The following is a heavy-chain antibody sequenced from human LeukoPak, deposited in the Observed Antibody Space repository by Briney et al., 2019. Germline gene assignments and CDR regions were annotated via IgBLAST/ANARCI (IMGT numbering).Heavy chain of an antibody. Sequence: TGGSLRLSCVFPSLIFSHAWMNWVRQAPGKGLEWVGRVKSVAEGGASEYGTPVKGRFTISRDDSKKTVYLQMHNLSTEDTALYYCTKNTGDFDIWGRGTMVIVSS. CDR3: TKNTGDFDI. V-gene: IGHV3-15*07. CDR1: SLIFSHAW. D-gene: IGHD4-17*01. J-gene: IGHJ3*02. CDR2: VKSVAEGGAS.